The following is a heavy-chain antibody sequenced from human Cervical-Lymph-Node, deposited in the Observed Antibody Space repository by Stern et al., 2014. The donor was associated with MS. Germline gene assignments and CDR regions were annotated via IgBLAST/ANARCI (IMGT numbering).Heavy chain of an antibody. D-gene: IGHD2-15*01. CDR1: GFTLSDYS. J-gene: IGHJ6*02. V-gene: IGHV3-11*01. Sequence: VQLVESGGGLVKPVGSLRLSCTVSGFTLSDYSMSWIRQSPGKGLEWLSYISVSGGTTYYAESVKCRFSISRDNAKNSLYLQMSSLRGEDTAVYYCARVYCSDITCQSHYYGMDVWGQGTTVTVSS. CDR3: ARVYCSDITCQSHYYGMDV. CDR2: ISVSGGTT.